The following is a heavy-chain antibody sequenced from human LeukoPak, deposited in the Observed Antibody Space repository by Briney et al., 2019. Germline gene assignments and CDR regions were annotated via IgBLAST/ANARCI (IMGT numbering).Heavy chain of an antibody. J-gene: IGHJ6*02. Sequence: GGSLRLSCAASGFTFSSYSMNWVRQAPGKGLEWVSSISSSSSYIYYADSVKGRFTISRDNAKNSLYLQMNSLRAEDTAVYYCARDPITMVRGEYGVDVWGQGTTVTVSS. D-gene: IGHD3-10*01. CDR3: ARDPITMVRGEYGVDV. V-gene: IGHV3-21*01. CDR1: GFTFSSYS. CDR2: ISSSSSYI.